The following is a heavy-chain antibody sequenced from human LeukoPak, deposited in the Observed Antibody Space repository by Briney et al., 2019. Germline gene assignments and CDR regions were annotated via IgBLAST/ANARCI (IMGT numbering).Heavy chain of an antibody. D-gene: IGHD3-3*01. CDR1: GFSFSSYT. Sequence: GGSLRLSCVASGFSFSSYTMHWVRQAPGKGLEWVALISYDPSNKYYGDSVKGRFTISRDNSKNMLYLQMNSLRADDTAVYHCARDWSWDFDLWVRGTLVTVSS. CDR3: ARDWSWDFDL. CDR2: ISYDPSNK. V-gene: IGHV3-30*04. J-gene: IGHJ2*01.